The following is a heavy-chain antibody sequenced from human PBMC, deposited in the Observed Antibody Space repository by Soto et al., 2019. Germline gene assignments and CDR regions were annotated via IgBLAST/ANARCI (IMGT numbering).Heavy chain of an antibody. Sequence: SVKLSCEASGDAFNCKYMHWVRQAPGQGLEWMGIINPSGGSTSYAQKFQGRVTMTRDTSTSTVYMELSSLRSEDTAVYYCARDYLRVRDYWGQGTLVTVS. J-gene: IGHJ4*02. CDR1: GDAFNCKY. CDR2: INPSGGST. CDR3: ARDYLRVRDY. V-gene: IGHV1-46*02.